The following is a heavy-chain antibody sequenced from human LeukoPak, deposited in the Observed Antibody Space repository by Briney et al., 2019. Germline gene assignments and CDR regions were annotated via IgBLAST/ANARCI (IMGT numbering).Heavy chain of an antibody. V-gene: IGHV3-74*01. CDR1: GFAVRSYW. Sequence: GGSLRLSCAASGFAVRSYWMHWVRQAPGKGLVWVSRISSGESRTDYADSVKGRFTISRDNAKNTLYLQMNSLRAEDTAVYYCVRGGPSTWSWGQGTLVTVSS. J-gene: IGHJ5*02. CDR2: ISSGESRT. D-gene: IGHD2-15*01. CDR3: VRGGPSTWS.